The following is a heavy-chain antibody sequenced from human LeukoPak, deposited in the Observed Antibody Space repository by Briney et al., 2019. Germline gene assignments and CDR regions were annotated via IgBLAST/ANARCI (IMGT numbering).Heavy chain of an antibody. V-gene: IGHV3-21*01. CDR2: ISSSSSYI. D-gene: IGHD4-17*01. CDR1: GFTFSSYS. Sequence: GSLRLSCAAPGFTFSSYSMNWVRQAPGKGLEWVSSISSSSSYIYYADSVKGRFTISRDNAKNSLYLQMNSLRAEDTAVYYCARDFRGTTVTTISDYWGQGTLVTVSS. CDR3: ARDFRGTTVTTISDY. J-gene: IGHJ4*02.